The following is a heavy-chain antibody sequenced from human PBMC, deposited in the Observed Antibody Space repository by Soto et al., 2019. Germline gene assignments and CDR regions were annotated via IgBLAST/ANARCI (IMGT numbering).Heavy chain of an antibody. D-gene: IGHD3-3*01. CDR1: GFTFSSNS. Sequence: VQVVESGGGLVQPGGSLRLSCAASGFTFSSNSMNWVRQAPGKGLGWISYISSSSSTIYADSVKGRFTISRDNAKNSLYLQMNSLRDEDTAVYYCARVIWSGHLTSDLWGQGTLVTVSS. CDR2: ISSSSSTI. V-gene: IGHV3-48*02. CDR3: ARVIWSGHLTSDL. J-gene: IGHJ5*02.